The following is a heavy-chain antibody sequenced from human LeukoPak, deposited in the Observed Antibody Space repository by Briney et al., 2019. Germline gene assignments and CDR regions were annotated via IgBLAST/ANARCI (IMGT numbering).Heavy chain of an antibody. J-gene: IGHJ4*02. CDR2: INRHGTNT. D-gene: IGHD2-15*01. CDR3: APRVVGSAPFDY. CDR1: GFTFSTYW. V-gene: IGHV3-74*01. Sequence: GGSLRLSCAVSGFTFSTYWIHCVRQAPGKRLVWVSRINRHGTNTTYAASVNGRFTTSRAHAKHTLYLQMNNLRAEDKAVYYCAPRVVGSAPFDYWGQGTLVTVSS.